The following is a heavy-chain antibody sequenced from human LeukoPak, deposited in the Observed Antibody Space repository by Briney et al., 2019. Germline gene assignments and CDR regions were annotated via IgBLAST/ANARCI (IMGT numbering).Heavy chain of an antibody. CDR2: IYYSGST. D-gene: IGHD6-13*01. J-gene: IGHJ6*03. CDR3: ARDRVGQQLVGRNYYYYYMDV. V-gene: IGHV4-59*01. Sequence: SETLSLTCTVSGGYTSSYSWSWIRQPPGKGLEWIGYIYYSGSTNYNPSLKSRVTISVDTSKNQFSLKLRSVTAADTAVYYCARDRVGQQLVGRNYYYYYMDVWGKGTTVTISS. CDR1: GGYTSSYS.